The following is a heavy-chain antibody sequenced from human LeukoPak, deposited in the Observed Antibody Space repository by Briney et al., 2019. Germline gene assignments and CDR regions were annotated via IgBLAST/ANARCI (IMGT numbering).Heavy chain of an antibody. D-gene: IGHD6-13*01. CDR2: IIPIFGTA. J-gene: IGHJ6*03. V-gene: IGHV1-69*13. CDR1: GGTLSSYA. CDR3: ARSPKGSASSWLRGYYYYMDV. Sequence: SVKVSCKASGGTLSSYAISWVRQAPGQGLEWMGGIIPIFGTANYAQKFQGRVTITADESTSTAYMELGSLRSEDTAVYYCARSPKGSASSWLRGYYYYMDVWGKGTTVTISS.